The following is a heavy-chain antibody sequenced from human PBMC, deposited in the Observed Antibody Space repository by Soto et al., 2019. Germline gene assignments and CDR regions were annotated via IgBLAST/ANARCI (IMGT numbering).Heavy chain of an antibody. J-gene: IGHJ4*02. CDR1: GFTFSDYF. D-gene: IGHD6-6*01. CDR2: IGTSGSTT. V-gene: IGHV3-11*01. CDR3: AXXGVXARPLDY. Sequence: QVQLVESGGGLVKPGGSLRLSCAASGFTFSDYFMSWIRQAPGKGLEWVSYIGTSGSTTHYADSVKGRFTISRDNAKKSLYLQMNSLXVXXTAVYXCAXXGVXARPLDYWGQGTLVTVSS.